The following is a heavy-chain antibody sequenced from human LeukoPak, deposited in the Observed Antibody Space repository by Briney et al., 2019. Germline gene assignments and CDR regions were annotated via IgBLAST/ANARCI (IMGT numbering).Heavy chain of an antibody. J-gene: IGHJ5*02. CDR1: GVSISTYY. V-gene: IGHV4-59*01. CDR2: IYYSGRT. D-gene: IGHD3-10*01. CDR3: ARDASPITMLRGSRFDP. Sequence: IPSETLSLTCTVSGVSISTYYWNWIRQPPGKGLEWIGYIYYSGRTNYNPSLKSRVTILVDMSKNQFSLKLNSVTAADTAVYYCARDASPITMLRGSRFDPWGQGTLVTVSS.